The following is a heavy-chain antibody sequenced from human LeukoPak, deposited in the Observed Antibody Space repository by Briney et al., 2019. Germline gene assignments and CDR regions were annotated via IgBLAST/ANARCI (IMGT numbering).Heavy chain of an antibody. Sequence: GASVKVSCKASGYTFTGYYMHWVRQAPGQGLEWMGWINPNSGGTNYAQKFQGRVTMTRDTSISTAYMELSRLRSDDTAVYYCARQALPLDTAMAGFDPWGQGTLVTVSS. CDR1: GYTFTGYY. CDR2: INPNSGGT. D-gene: IGHD5-18*01. CDR3: ARQALPLDTAMAGFDP. V-gene: IGHV1-2*02. J-gene: IGHJ5*02.